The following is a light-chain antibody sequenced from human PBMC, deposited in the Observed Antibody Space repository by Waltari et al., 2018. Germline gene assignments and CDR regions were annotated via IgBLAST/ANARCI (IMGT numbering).Light chain of an antibody. CDR3: SSYTSSSTWV. CDR1: SSDVGGYNY. Sequence: QSALTQPASVSGSPGQSITISCTGTSSDVGGYNYVSWYQQHTGKAPKLMIYDVSTRPSGVSDRSSGSKSGNPASLTISGLQAEDEADYYCSSYTSSSTWVFGGGTNLTVL. V-gene: IGLV2-14*01. J-gene: IGLJ3*02. CDR2: DVS.